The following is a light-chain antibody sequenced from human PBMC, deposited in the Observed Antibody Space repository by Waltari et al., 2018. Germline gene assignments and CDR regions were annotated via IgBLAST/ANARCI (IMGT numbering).Light chain of an antibody. J-gene: IGKJ2*01. V-gene: IGKV2-28*01. CDR2: LGS. Sequence: DIVMTQSPLSLAVTPGEPASLSCRSSQSLLYRNGYNYLDWYLQKPVQSPHLLIYLGSTRASGVPDRFSGSRSGTDFTLKISRVEAEDVGVYYCMQAQQTHTFGQGTKLEIK. CDR1: QSLLYRNGYNY. CDR3: MQAQQTHT.